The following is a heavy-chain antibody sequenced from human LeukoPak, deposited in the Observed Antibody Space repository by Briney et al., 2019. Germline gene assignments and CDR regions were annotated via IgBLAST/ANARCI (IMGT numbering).Heavy chain of an antibody. Sequence: AVKVSCKASGGTFSSYAISWVRQAPGQGLEWMGGIIPIFGTANYAQKFQGRVTIPAEESTSTASMELSSMRSEDKAVYYCARETRGDYYDSRGYSHAFAIWGQGPMVTVSS. CDR2: IIPIFGTA. CDR1: GGTFSSYA. CDR3: ARETRGDYYDSRGYSHAFAI. J-gene: IGHJ3*02. V-gene: IGHV1-69*13. D-gene: IGHD3-22*01.